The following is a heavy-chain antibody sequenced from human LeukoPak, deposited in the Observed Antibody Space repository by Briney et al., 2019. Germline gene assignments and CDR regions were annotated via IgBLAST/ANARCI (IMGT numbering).Heavy chain of an antibody. J-gene: IGHJ1*01. CDR2: ISIYDGNT. Sequence: ASVKVSCKASGYTFNSYGISWLRQAPGQGLEWMGWISIYDGNTKYAQKFQGRLTMTTDPSTTTVYMELMRLASDDTAVYYCARDLTYYDNSDFSAGRFQHWGQGTLVTVSS. D-gene: IGHD3-22*01. V-gene: IGHV1-18*01. CDR3: ARDLTYYDNSDFSAGRFQH. CDR1: GYTFNSYG.